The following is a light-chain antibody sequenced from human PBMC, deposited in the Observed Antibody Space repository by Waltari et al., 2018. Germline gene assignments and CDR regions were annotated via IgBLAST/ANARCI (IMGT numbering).Light chain of an antibody. CDR1: KLGDTY. CDR2: QDS. J-gene: IGLJ3*02. V-gene: IGLV3-1*01. Sequence: SSELTQPPSASVSPGQPASITCAGDKLGDTYVCWYQQRPGHSPEVVIYQDSLRPSGIPELFSGSNSGNTATLTISGTQPVDDADYYCQAWDSGVVFGGGTKLTVL. CDR3: QAWDSGVV.